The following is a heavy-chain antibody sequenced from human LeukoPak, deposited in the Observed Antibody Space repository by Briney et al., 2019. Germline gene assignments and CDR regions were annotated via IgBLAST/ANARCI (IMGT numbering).Heavy chain of an antibody. CDR2: ISYDGSDK. J-gene: IGHJ4*02. Sequence: GGSLRLSCAASGFTFSSYAMHWVRQAPGKGLEWVAVISYDGSDKYYADSAKGRFTISRHNPKNTLYLQMNSLRAEDTAVYYCARDRARGAFYDVWSGSIKHGIDYWGQGTLVTVSS. V-gene: IGHV3-30-3*01. CDR3: ARDRARGAFYDVWSGSIKHGIDY. D-gene: IGHD3-3*01. CDR1: GFTFSSYA.